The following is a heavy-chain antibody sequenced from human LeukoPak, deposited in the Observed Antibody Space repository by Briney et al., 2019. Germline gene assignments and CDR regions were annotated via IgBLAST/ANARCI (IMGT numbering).Heavy chain of an antibody. CDR3: ARDLETGYYDSSGYYEDAFDI. V-gene: IGHV1-18*01. J-gene: IGHJ3*02. CDR2: ISAYNGNT. CDR1: GYTFTSYG. Sequence: SVKVSCKASGYTFTSYGISWVRQAPGQGLQWMGWISAYNGNTNYAQKLQGRVTMTTDTSTSTAYMELRSLRSDDTAVYYCARDLETGYYDSSGYYEDAFDIWGQGTMVTVSS. D-gene: IGHD3-22*01.